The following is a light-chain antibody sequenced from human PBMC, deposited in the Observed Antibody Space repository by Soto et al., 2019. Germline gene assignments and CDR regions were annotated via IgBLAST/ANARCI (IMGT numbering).Light chain of an antibody. J-gene: IGKJ3*01. CDR1: QGIRSD. CDR2: AAH. CDR3: LQHHNYPFT. Sequence: AIQMTQSPPSLSASVGDRVTITCRASQGIRSDLGWYQQKPGKAPKLLIYAAHNLPSAVPSRFSGSGSGTDFTLTISSLQPEDFAIYYCLQHHNYPFTFGPGTKVDIK. V-gene: IGKV1-6*01.